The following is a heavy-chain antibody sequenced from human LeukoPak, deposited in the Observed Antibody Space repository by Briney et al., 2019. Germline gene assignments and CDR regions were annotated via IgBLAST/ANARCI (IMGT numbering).Heavy chain of an antibody. J-gene: IGHJ4*02. CDR1: GGSFSGYY. CDR3: ARRHYYDSSGSPYYFDY. Sequence: SETLSLTCAVYGGSFSGYYWSWIRQPPGKGLEWNGEINHSGSTNYSPSLKSRVTISVDTSKNQFSLRLSSVTAADTAVYYCARRHYYDSSGSPYYFDYWGQETLVTVSS. D-gene: IGHD3-22*01. V-gene: IGHV4-34*01. CDR2: INHSGST.